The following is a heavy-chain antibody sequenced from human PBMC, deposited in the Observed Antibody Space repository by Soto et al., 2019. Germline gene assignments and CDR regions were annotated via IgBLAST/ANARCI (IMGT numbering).Heavy chain of an antibody. CDR1: GFTFSSYV. D-gene: IGHD3-10*01. CDR2: MSGSGDSS. V-gene: IGHV3-23*01. J-gene: IGHJ4*02. CDR3: AKGSYITMAGGVNFDY. Sequence: EVQLLESEGGLVQPGGSLRLSCAASGFTFSSYVMSWVRQAPGKGLEWVAAMSGSGDSSYYADSVKGRFTISRDNSKNTLYLQMISLRTEDTAIYYCAKGSYITMAGGVNFDYWGQGTLVTVSS.